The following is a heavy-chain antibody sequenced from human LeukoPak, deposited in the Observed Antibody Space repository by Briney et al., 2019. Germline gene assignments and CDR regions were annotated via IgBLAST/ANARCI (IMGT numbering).Heavy chain of an antibody. CDR2: ISAYNGNT. J-gene: IGHJ4*02. Sequence: ASVTVSCKASGYTFTGFYIHWVRQAPGQGLEWMGWISAYNGNTNYAQKVQGRVTMTTDTSTSTAYMDLMNLRSDDTAVYYCARGGYYGSGSFPDYWGQGTLVTVSS. CDR1: GYTFTGFY. V-gene: IGHV1-18*04. CDR3: ARGGYYGSGSFPDY. D-gene: IGHD3-10*01.